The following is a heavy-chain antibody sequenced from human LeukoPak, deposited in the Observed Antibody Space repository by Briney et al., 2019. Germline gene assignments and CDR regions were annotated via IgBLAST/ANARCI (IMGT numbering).Heavy chain of an antibody. V-gene: IGHV4-4*02. CDR3: TRESRPFCPFGY. D-gene: IGHD3-16*01. Sequence: SETLSLTCGVSGGPIDITNYWSWVRQAPGKGLEWIGEIAHDGTTNYNLSLRSRVAMSLDRANNQFSLSLTPVTAADTAIYYCTRESRPFCPFGYWGQGVLVTVSS. J-gene: IGHJ4*02. CDR2: IAHDGTT. CDR1: GGPIDITNY.